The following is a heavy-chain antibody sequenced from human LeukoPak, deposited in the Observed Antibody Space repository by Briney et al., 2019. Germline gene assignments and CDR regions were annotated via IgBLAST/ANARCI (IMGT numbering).Heavy chain of an antibody. D-gene: IGHD2-2*01. CDR2: IRQDGSEK. V-gene: IGHV3-7*03. CDR3: AGSAAMRLIGYY. J-gene: IGHJ4*02. Sequence: AGGSLRLSCAASGFTFSSYWMSWVRQAPGKGLEWVANIRQDGSEKYYVDSVKGRFTISRDNAKNSLYLQMNSLRAEDTAVYYCAGSAAMRLIGYYWGQGTLVTVSS. CDR1: GFTFSSYW.